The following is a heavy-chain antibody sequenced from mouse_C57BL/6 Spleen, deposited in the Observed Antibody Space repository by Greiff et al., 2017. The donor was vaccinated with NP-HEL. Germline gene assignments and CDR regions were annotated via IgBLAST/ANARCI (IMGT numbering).Heavy chain of an antibody. J-gene: IGHJ3*01. CDR2: ISYDGSN. CDR3: ATPHYGSSYWFAY. Sequence: DVHLVESGPGLVKPSQSLSLTCSVTGYSITSGYYWNWIRQFPGNKLEWMGYISYDGSNNYNPSLKNRISITRDTSKNQFFLKLNSVTTEDTATYYCATPHYGSSYWFAYWGQGTLVTVSA. D-gene: IGHD1-1*01. CDR1: GYSITSGYY. V-gene: IGHV3-6*01.